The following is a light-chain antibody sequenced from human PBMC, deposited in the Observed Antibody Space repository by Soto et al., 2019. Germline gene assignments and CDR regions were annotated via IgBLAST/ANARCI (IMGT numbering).Light chain of an antibody. CDR3: SSFAGAPVV. V-gene: IGLV2-8*01. J-gene: IGLJ2*01. CDR2: EVT. CDR1: NSDIGEYNY. Sequence: QSALTQPPSASGSPGQSVTIPCTGTNSDIGEYNYVSWYQQLPGKVPKLLIYEVTKRPPGVPDRFSGSKSGNTASLIVSGLQAEDEADYYCSSFAGAPVVFGGGTKLTVL.